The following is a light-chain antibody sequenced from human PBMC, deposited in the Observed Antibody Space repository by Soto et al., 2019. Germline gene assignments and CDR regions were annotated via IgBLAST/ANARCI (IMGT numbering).Light chain of an antibody. CDR2: GAS. Sequence: EIVLTQSPGTPSLSPGERATLSCRASQSVSSSYLAWYQQKPGQAPRLLIYGASSRATGIPDRFSGSGSGTEFTLTISSLQSEDFAVYYCQQYNSSPITFGQGTRLEIK. J-gene: IGKJ5*01. V-gene: IGKV3-20*01. CDR1: QSVSSSY. CDR3: QQYNSSPIT.